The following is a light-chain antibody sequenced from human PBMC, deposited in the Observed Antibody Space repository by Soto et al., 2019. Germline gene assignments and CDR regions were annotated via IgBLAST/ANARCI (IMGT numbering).Light chain of an antibody. Sequence: QSALTQPASVSGSPGQSITISCTGTSSDVGSYYLVSWYQHHPGKAPKLMIYEVSKRPSGVSNRFSGSKSGNTASLTISGLQAEDEADYYCCSYAGSSALGVFGGGTKVTVL. V-gene: IGLV2-23*02. CDR2: EVS. CDR1: SSDVGSYYL. J-gene: IGLJ2*01. CDR3: CSYAGSSALGV.